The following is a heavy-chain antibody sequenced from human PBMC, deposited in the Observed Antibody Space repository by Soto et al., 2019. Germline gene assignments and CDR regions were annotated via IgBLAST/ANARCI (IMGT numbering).Heavy chain of an antibody. V-gene: IGHV3-11*01. CDR2: ISNSDDSK. J-gene: IGHJ4*02. CDR3: ARDGNGYPVDY. CDR1: GFTFSDYY. Sequence: VQLVESGGGLVKPGGSLRLSCAASGFTFSDYYMSWIRQAPGKGLEWVSYISNSDDSKYYADSVKGRFTISRDNAKNSLYLQMNGLRAEDTAVYYCARDGNGYPVDYWGQGTLVTVSS. D-gene: IGHD1-1*01.